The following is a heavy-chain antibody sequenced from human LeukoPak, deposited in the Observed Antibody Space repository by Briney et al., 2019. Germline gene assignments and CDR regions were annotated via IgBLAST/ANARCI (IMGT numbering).Heavy chain of an antibody. J-gene: IGHJ4*02. CDR3: TRDVGSNVYSPLGYFSHLDY. V-gene: IGHV3-23*01. CDR1: GFTFSSYA. D-gene: IGHD2/OR15-2a*01. Sequence: GGSLRLSCAASGFTFSSYAMSWVRQAPGKGLGGGSAISGSGGSTYYADSVKGRFTISRDNSKNTPYLQMNSLKTEDTAVYYCTRDVGSNVYSPLGYFSHLDYWGQGTLVTVSS. CDR2: ISGSGGST.